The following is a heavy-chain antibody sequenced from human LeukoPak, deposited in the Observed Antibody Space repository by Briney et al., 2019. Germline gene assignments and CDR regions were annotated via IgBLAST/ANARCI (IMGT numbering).Heavy chain of an antibody. CDR1: GFTVSSNY. CDR2: IYSGGST. J-gene: IGHJ1*01. Sequence: GGSLRHSCAASGFTVSSNYMSWVRQAPGKGLEWVSVIYSGGSTYYADSVKGRFTISRDNSKNTLYLQMNSLRAEDTAVYYCARDHYDILTGQDFQHWGQGTLVTVSS. D-gene: IGHD3-9*01. CDR3: ARDHYDILTGQDFQH. V-gene: IGHV3-53*01.